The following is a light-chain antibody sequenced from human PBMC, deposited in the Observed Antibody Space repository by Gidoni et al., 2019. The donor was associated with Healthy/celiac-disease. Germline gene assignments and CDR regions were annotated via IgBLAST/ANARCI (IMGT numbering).Light chain of an antibody. V-gene: IGLV1-44*01. Sequence: QSVLTQPPSVSGTPGHTVTSSCSGSSSNIGSNPVPWYQQLPGTAPKLLIYSNNQRPSGVPGRCSGSKSGTSASLAISGLQSEDEADYYCAAWDDSLNGPVFGGGTKLTVL. CDR3: AAWDDSLNGPV. CDR2: SNN. CDR1: SSNIGSNP. J-gene: IGLJ2*01.